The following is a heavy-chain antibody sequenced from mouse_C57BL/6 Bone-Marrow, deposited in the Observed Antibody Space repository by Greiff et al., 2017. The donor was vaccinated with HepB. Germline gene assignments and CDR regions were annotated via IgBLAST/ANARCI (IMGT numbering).Heavy chain of an antibody. D-gene: IGHD2-2*01. V-gene: IGHV3-1*01. CDR2: ISYSGST. J-gene: IGHJ4*01. CDR3: ARGRGYYDAMDY. CDR1: GYSITSGYD. Sequence: EVQLVESGPGMVKPSQSLSLTCTVTGYSITSGYDWHWIRHFPGNKLEWMGYISYSGSTNYNPSLKSRISITHDTSKNHFFLKLNSVTTEDTATYYCARGRGYYDAMDYWGQGTSVTVSS.